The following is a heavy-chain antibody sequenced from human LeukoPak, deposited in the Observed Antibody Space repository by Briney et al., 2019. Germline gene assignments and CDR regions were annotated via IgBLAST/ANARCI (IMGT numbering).Heavy chain of an antibody. CDR2: INPKSGGA. CDR3: ARGPHKRTYDRDNWFDP. Sequence: ASVKVSCKASGFTFNAYNIHWVRQAPGQGLEWMGWINPKSGGANYAQKFQGRVTMTRDMSTRTVYMELSSLRSEDTAVYYCARGPHKRTYDRDNWFDPWGQGTLVTVSS. D-gene: IGHD3-3*01. J-gene: IGHJ5*02. V-gene: IGHV1-2*02. CDR1: GFTFNAYN.